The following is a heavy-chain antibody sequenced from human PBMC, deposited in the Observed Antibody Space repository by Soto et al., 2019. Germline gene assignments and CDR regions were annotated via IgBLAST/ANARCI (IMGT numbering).Heavy chain of an antibody. V-gene: IGHV1-46*03. CDR1: GYTFTSYY. D-gene: IGHD3-3*01. Sequence: QVQLVQSGAEVKKPGASVKVSCKASGYTFTSYYMHWVRQAPGQGLEWMGIINPSGGSTSYAQKFQGRVNMTRDTSTSTVYRELSSLRSEDTAVYYCARNSATYYDFWSGYYAVPTGANDAFDIWGQGTMVTVSS. J-gene: IGHJ3*02. CDR2: INPSGGST. CDR3: ARNSATYYDFWSGYYAVPTGANDAFDI.